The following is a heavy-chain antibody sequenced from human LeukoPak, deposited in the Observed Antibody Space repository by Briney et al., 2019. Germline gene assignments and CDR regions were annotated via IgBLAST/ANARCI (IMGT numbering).Heavy chain of an antibody. V-gene: IGHV3-30*02. CDR2: IRYDGSNK. J-gene: IGHJ3*02. CDR1: GFTFNTYG. CDR3: LTIANYYNSAELDAFDI. Sequence: PGGSLRLSCAASGFTFNTYGMHWVRQAPGKGLEWVAFIRYDGSNKHYAASVKGRSTISRDNSKNALYLQMNSLRVEDTAVYYCLTIANYYNSAELDAFDIWGQGTMVTVSS. D-gene: IGHD3-10*01.